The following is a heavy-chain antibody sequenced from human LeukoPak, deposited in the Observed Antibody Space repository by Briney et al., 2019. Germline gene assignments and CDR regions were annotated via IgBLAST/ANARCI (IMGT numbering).Heavy chain of an antibody. Sequence: PGGSLRLSCAASGFTFSSYAMHWVRQAPGKGLEWVAVISYDGSNKYYADSVKGRFTISRDNSKNTLYLQMNSLRAEDTAVYYCARDSEPYGDYVCDYWGQGTLVTVSS. J-gene: IGHJ4*02. D-gene: IGHD4-17*01. V-gene: IGHV3-30-3*01. CDR3: ARDSEPYGDYVCDY. CDR2: ISYDGSNK. CDR1: GFTFSSYA.